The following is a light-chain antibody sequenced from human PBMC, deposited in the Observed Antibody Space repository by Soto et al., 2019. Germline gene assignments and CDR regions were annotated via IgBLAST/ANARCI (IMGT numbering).Light chain of an antibody. J-gene: IGLJ1*01. Sequence: QSVLTQPPSVSAAPGQTVTISCSGSSSNIGNNYVSWYQQLPGTAPKLLIYDNNKRPSGIPDRFSGSKSGTSATLGITGLQTGDEADYYGGTWDSSLSALYVFGTGTKLTVL. V-gene: IGLV1-51*01. CDR2: DNN. CDR3: GTWDSSLSALYV. CDR1: SSNIGNNY.